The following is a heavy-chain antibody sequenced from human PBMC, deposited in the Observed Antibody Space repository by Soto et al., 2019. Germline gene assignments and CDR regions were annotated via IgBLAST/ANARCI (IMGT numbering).Heavy chain of an antibody. Sequence: SETLSLTCTFSGVSINSGDYYWTWIRQHPGKGLEWIGYIYYSGSTFHNPSLQSRVTISVDTSKNQFSLKLSYVTAADTAVYYCAREGYSYNGMDVWGQGTTVTVS. D-gene: IGHD5-18*01. J-gene: IGHJ6*02. V-gene: IGHV4-31*03. CDR1: GVSINSGDYY. CDR2: IYYSGST. CDR3: AREGYSYNGMDV.